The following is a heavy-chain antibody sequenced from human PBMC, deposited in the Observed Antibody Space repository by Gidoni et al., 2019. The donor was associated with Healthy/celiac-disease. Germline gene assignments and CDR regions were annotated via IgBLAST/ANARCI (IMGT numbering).Heavy chain of an antibody. CDR3: ARRKDRHSGDV. D-gene: IGHD2-15*01. Sequence: QVQLVPSGAAVKKPGSSVKVCCEASGGTFSSYAISWVRQSPGQGLEWMGGIITIFGTANYVQKCQGRVTITAEESTSTAYMELSTLRSEYTVVDYGARRKDRHSGDVWGQGTTVTVSS. V-gene: IGHV1-69*01. J-gene: IGHJ6*02. CDR2: IITIFGTA. CDR1: GGTFSSYA.